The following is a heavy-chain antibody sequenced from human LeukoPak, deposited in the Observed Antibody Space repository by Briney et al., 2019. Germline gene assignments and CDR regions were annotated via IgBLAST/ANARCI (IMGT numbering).Heavy chain of an antibody. Sequence: PSETLSLTCTVSGGSISSYYWSWIRQPAGKGLEWIGRIYTSGSTNYNPSLKSRVTISVDTSKNQFSLKLSSVTAADTAVYYCARVPLDDIVVVPAADLVGYWGQGTLVTVSS. CDR3: ARVPLDDIVVVPAADLVGY. J-gene: IGHJ4*02. D-gene: IGHD2-2*01. CDR1: GGSISSYY. CDR2: IYTSGST. V-gene: IGHV4-4*07.